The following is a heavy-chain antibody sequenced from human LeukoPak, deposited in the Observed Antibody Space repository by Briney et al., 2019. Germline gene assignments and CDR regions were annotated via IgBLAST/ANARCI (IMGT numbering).Heavy chain of an antibody. CDR2: ISYDGSNK. CDR1: GFTFSSYG. J-gene: IGHJ6*04. V-gene: IGHV3-30*18. CDR3: AKDPRAGASTMVRGWTRYYGMDV. D-gene: IGHD3-10*01. Sequence: GGSLRLSCAASGFTFSSYGMHWVRQAPGKGLEWVAVISYDGSNKYYADSVKGRFTISRDNSKNTLYLQMNSLRAEDTAVYYCAKDPRAGASTMVRGWTRYYGMDVWGKGTTVTVSS.